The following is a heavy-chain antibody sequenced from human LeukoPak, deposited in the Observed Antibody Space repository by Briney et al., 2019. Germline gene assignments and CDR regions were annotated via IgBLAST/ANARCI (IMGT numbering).Heavy chain of an antibody. CDR2: ISSSSSYI. Sequence: GGSLRLSCAASGFTFSSYSMNWVRQAPGKGLEWVSSISSSSSYIYYADSVKGRFTISRDNAKNSLYLQMNSLRAEDTAVYYCAGDGRGYSYGLYWGQGTLVTVSS. V-gene: IGHV3-21*01. CDR1: GFTFSSYS. D-gene: IGHD5-18*01. J-gene: IGHJ4*02. CDR3: AGDGRGYSYGLY.